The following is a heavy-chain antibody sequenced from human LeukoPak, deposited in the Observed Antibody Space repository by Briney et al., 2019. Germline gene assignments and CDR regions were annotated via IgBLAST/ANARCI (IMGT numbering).Heavy chain of an antibody. V-gene: IGHV3-48*03. Sequence: GGSLRLSCAASGFTFSSYEMNWVRQAPGKGLEWVSYISSSGSTIYYADSVKGRFTISRDNAKNSLYLQMNSLRAEDTAVYYCARADIVVVPEGFDYWGQGTLVTVSS. CDR1: GFTFSSYE. CDR3: ARADIVVVPEGFDY. CDR2: ISSSGSTI. D-gene: IGHD2-2*01. J-gene: IGHJ4*02.